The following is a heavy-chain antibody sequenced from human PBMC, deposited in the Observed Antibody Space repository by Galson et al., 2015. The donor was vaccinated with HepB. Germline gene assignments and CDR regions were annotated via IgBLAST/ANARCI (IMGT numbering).Heavy chain of an antibody. Sequence: SVKVSCKASGYTFTGYYMHWVRQASGQGLEWMGWINPNSGGTNYAQKFQGRVTMTRDTSISTAYMELSRLRSDDTAVYYCARDEHNWNYGPNNWFDPWGQGTLVTVSS. D-gene: IGHD1-7*01. V-gene: IGHV1-2*02. J-gene: IGHJ5*02. CDR2: INPNSGGT. CDR1: GYTFTGYY. CDR3: ARDEHNWNYGPNNWFDP.